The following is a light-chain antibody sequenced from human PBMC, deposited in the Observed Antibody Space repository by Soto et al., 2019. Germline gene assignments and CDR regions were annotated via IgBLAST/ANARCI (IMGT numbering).Light chain of an antibody. CDR1: QTVSNNY. J-gene: IGKJ3*01. V-gene: IGKV3-20*01. CDR3: QQFATSPFT. CDR2: GAS. Sequence: EIVLTQSPGTLSLSPGERATLSCRASQTVSNNYLAWYQQKPGLAPRLLIYGASSRATGIPDRFSGSGSGTDFTLTISRLEPEDFALYYCQQFATSPFTFGPGTKVDIK.